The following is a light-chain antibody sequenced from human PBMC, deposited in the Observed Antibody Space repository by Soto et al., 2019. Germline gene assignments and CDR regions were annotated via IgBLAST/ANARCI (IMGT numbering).Light chain of an antibody. V-gene: IGKV1-9*01. CDR2: AAS. CDR1: QGISSY. CDR3: LQLNSYPRT. Sequence: DIHLTQSPSFLSASVGDRVTITCRASQGISSYLAWYQQKPGKAPKLLIYAASTLQSGVPSRFSGSGSGTEFTLTISSLQPEDFATYYCLQLNSYPRTFGQGTKVDIK. J-gene: IGKJ1*01.